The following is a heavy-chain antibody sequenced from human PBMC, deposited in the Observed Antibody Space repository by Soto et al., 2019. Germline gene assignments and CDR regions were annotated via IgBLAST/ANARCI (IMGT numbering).Heavy chain of an antibody. CDR2: IIHRFGTR. V-gene: IGHV1-69*01. D-gene: IGHD3-10*01. J-gene: IGHJ4*02. CDR3: ARGRGIYKSGRSELDQ. CDR1: GGTFSRYT. Sequence: QVQLVQSGAEVKTPGSSVRVSCKASGGTFSRYTLNWVRQAPGQGLEWMGGIIHRFGTRNYAPTLQDRDTIIADESTNTAYMELNSLMSEDTAVYYCARGRGIYKSGRSELDQSGQGTLVTVSS.